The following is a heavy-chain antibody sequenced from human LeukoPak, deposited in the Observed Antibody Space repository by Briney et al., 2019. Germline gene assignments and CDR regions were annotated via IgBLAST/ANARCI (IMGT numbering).Heavy chain of an antibody. CDR1: GFTFINSA. Sequence: PGGSLRLSCAASGFTFINSAMNWVRQGPGKGLEWVSGISGSGDSTYYADSVKGRFTISRDNSKNTLYLQMNSLRAEDTAVYYCAKDPRVTISWFDPWGQGTLVTVSS. D-gene: IGHD4-17*01. CDR2: ISGSGDST. J-gene: IGHJ5*02. V-gene: IGHV3-23*01. CDR3: AKDPRVTISWFDP.